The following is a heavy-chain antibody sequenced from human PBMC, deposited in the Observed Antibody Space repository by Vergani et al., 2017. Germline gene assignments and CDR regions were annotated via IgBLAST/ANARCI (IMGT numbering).Heavy chain of an antibody. CDR1: GGTFSSYT. D-gene: IGHD2-15*01. Sequence: QVQLVQSGAEVKKPGSSVKVSCKASGGTFSSYTISWVRQAPGQGLEWMGRIIPILGIANYAQKFQGRVTITADKSTSTAYMERSSLRSEDTAVYYCARDLGYCSGGSCSYWGQGTLVTVSS. CDR2: IIPILGIA. CDR3: ARDLGYCSGGSCSY. J-gene: IGHJ4*02. V-gene: IGHV1-69*08.